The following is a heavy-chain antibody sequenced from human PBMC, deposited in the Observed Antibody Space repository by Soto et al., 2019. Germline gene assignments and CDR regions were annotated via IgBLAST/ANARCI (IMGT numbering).Heavy chain of an antibody. J-gene: IGHJ4*02. Sequence: GSLRLSCAASGFTFSSYAMSWVRQAPGKGLEWVSAISGSGGSTYYADSVKGRFTISRDNSKNTLYLQMNSLRAEDTAVYYCATGFTMVRGVIISGLYWGQGTLVTVSS. CDR1: GFTFSSYA. D-gene: IGHD3-10*01. V-gene: IGHV3-23*01. CDR3: ATGFTMVRGVIISGLY. CDR2: ISGSGGST.